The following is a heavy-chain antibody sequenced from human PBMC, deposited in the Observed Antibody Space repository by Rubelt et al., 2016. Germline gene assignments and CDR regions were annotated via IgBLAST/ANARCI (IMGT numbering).Heavy chain of an antibody. Sequence: GKGLEWIGEIYHSGSTNYNPSLKSRVTISVDKSKNQFSLKLSSVTAADTAVYYCASQLVPSFNYWGQGTLVTVSS. J-gene: IGHJ4*02. CDR2: IYHSGST. V-gene: IGHV4-4*02. CDR3: ASQLVPSFNY. D-gene: IGHD6-13*01.